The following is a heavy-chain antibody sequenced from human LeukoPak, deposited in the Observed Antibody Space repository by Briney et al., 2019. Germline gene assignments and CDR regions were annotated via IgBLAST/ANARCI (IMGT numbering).Heavy chain of an antibody. Sequence: ASVKVSCKASGYTFTSYGISWVRQAPGQGLEWMGWISAYNGNTNCAQKLQGRVTMTTDTSTSTAYMELSSLRSEDTAVYYCARGGIVATIVVVMGAYFDYWGQGTLVTVSS. CDR2: ISAYNGNT. CDR1: GYTFTSYG. CDR3: ARGGIVATIVVVMGAYFDY. D-gene: IGHD3-22*01. J-gene: IGHJ4*02. V-gene: IGHV1-18*01.